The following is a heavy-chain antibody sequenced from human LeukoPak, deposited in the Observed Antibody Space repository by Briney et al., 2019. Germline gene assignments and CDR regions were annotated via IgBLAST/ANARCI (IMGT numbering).Heavy chain of an antibody. CDR3: ASQFVVVPAASPWFDP. D-gene: IGHD2-2*01. V-gene: IGHV4-39*01. J-gene: IGHJ5*02. CDR1: GGSISSSSYY. Sequence: SETLSLTCTVSGGSISSSSYYWGWIRQPPGKGLEWIGSIYYSGSTYYNPSLESRVTISVDTSKNQFSLRLSSVTAADTAVYYCASQFVVVPAASPWFDPWGQGTLVTVSS. CDR2: IYYSGST.